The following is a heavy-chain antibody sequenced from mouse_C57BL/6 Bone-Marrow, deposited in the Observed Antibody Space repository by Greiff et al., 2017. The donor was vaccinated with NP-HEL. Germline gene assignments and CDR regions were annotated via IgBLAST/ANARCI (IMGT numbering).Heavy chain of an antibody. CDR3: ARHNGRGFAY. CDR1: GFTFSSYG. V-gene: IGHV5-6*01. D-gene: IGHD6-1*01. J-gene: IGHJ3*01. CDR2: ISSGGSYT. Sequence: EVQLQESGGDLVKPGGSLKLSCAASGFTFSSYGMSWVRQTPDKRLEWVATISSGGSYTYYPDSVKGRFTISRDNAKNTLYLQMSSLKSEDTAMYYCARHNGRGFAYWGQGTLVTVSA.